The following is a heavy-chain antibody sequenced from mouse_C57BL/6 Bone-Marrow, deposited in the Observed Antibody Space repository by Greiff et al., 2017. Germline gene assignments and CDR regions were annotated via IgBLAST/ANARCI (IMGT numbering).Heavy chain of an antibody. J-gene: IGHJ1*03. D-gene: IGHD2-2*01. CDR3: ARSLYYGYDPYWYFDV. CDR2: IYIGNGYT. CDR1: GYTFTSYG. V-gene: IGHV1-58*01. Sequence: EVQLQQSGAELVRPGSSVKMSCTTSGYTFTSYGINWVKQRPGQGLEWIGYIYIGNGYTEYNEKFKGKATLTSDTSSSTAYMQLSSLTSEDSAIYFCARSLYYGYDPYWYFDVWGTGTTVTVSS.